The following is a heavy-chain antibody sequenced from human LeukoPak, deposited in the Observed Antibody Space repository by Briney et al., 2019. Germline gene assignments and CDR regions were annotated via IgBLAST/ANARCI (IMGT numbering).Heavy chain of an antibody. CDR1: GGSISRQY. J-gene: IGHJ4*02. D-gene: IGHD6-19*01. Sequence: SETLSLTCTVSGGSISRQYWSWIRQPPGKGLEWIGYIYSSGSTNYNPSLKSRLTISVDTSKNQFSLRLSSVTAADTAVYYCARVHSSGWSFYYFDYWGQGTLVTVSS. V-gene: IGHV4-59*11. CDR3: ARVHSSGWSFYYFDY. CDR2: IYSSGST.